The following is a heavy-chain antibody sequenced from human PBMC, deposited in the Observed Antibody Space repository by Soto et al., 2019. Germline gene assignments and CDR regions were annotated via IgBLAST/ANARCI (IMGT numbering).Heavy chain of an antibody. CDR3: ARDSSSWHRREFDY. CDR2: INYSGTT. CDR1: GGSFSGYY. Sequence: SETLSLTCAVYGGSFSGYYWNWIRQPPGKGLEWIGEINYSGTTNYNPSLKSRVTISVDTSKNQFSLKLSSVTAADTAVYYWARDSSSWHRREFDYWGQG. J-gene: IGHJ4*02. V-gene: IGHV4-34*01. D-gene: IGHD6-13*01.